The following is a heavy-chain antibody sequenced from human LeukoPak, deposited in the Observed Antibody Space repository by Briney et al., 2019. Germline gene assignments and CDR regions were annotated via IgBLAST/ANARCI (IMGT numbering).Heavy chain of an antibody. D-gene: IGHD4-23*01. CDR3: ARDKPGYDCGGRTVVAALDY. Sequence: GRSLRLSCAASGFTFSSYSMNWVRQAPGKGLEWVSYISSSSSTIYYADSVKGRFTISRDNAKNSLYLQMNSLRAEDTAVYCCARDKPGYDCGGRTVVAALDYWGQGTLVTVSS. CDR2: ISSSSSTI. CDR1: GFTFSSYS. J-gene: IGHJ4*02. V-gene: IGHV3-48*01.